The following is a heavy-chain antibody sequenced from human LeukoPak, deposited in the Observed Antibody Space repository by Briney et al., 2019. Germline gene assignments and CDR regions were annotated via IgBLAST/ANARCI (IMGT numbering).Heavy chain of an antibody. V-gene: IGHV3-66*02. CDR3: ARGVGSGWYPTFDY. Sequence: GGSLRLSCAASGFTVSSNYMSWVRQAPGKGLEWVSVIYSGGSTYYADSVKGRFTISRDNSKNTLYLQMNSLRAEDTAVYYCARGVGSGWYPTFDYWGQGTLVTVSS. J-gene: IGHJ4*02. D-gene: IGHD6-19*01. CDR2: IYSGGST. CDR1: GFTVSSNY.